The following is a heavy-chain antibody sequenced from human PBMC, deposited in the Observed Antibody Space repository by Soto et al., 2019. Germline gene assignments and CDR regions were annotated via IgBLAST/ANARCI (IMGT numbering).Heavy chain of an antibody. CDR3: ARDKSELPGYCSGGSCSSAFDI. Sequence: SETLSLTCTVSGVSISSYYWSWIRQPPGKGLEWIGYIYYSGSTNYNPSLKSRVTISVDTSKKQFSLKLSSVTAAETAVYYCARDKSELPGYCSGGSCSSAFDIWGQGTMVTVS. CDR1: GVSISSYY. D-gene: IGHD2-15*01. CDR2: IYYSGST. J-gene: IGHJ3*02. V-gene: IGHV4-59*01.